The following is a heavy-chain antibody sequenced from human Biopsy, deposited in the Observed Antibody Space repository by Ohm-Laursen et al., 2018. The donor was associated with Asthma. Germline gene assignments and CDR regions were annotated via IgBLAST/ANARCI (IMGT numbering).Heavy chain of an antibody. Sequence: SLRLSCAASGFTFSSYAMSWVRQAPGKGLEWVSAISGSGGSTYYADSVKGRFTISRDNSKNTLYLQMNSLRAEDTAVYYCARTFRFWSPYHAEHYQLWGQGTLVTVSS. J-gene: IGHJ1*01. CDR3: ARTFRFWSPYHAEHYQL. V-gene: IGHV3-23*01. D-gene: IGHD3-3*01. CDR2: ISGSGGST. CDR1: GFTFSSYA.